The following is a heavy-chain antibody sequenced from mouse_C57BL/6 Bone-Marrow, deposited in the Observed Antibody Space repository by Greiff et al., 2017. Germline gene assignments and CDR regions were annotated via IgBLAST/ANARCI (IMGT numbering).Heavy chain of an antibody. D-gene: IGHD2-10*02. V-gene: IGHV1-64*01. CDR1: GYTFTSYW. Sequence: VQLQQPGAELVKPGASVKLSCKASGYTFTSYWIHWVKQRPGQGLEWIGMIHPNSGSTNYNEKFKGKATLTVDKSSSTAYMQLSSLTSEDSAVYYCARGVWFFDYWGQGTTLTVSS. J-gene: IGHJ2*01. CDR2: IHPNSGST. CDR3: ARGVWFFDY.